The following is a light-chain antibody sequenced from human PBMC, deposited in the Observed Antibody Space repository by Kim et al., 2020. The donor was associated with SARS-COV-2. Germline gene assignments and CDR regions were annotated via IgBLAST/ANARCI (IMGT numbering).Light chain of an antibody. CDR3: QQSYSTPST. V-gene: IGKV1-39*01. CDR2: AAS. CDR1: QSISSY. J-gene: IGKJ2*01. Sequence: DIQMTQSPSSLSASVGDRVTITCRASQSISSYLNWYQQKPWKAPKLLIYAASSLQSGVPSRFSGSGSGTDFTLTISSLQPEDFATYYCQQSYSTPSTFGQGTKLEI.